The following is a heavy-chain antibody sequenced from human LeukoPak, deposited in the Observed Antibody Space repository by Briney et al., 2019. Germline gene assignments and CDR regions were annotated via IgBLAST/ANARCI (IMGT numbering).Heavy chain of an antibody. CDR3: ARGEAVATYYYYGMDV. Sequence: GGSLRLSCAASGFTVSSNYMSWVRQAPGKGLEWVSVIYSGGSTYYADSVKGRFTISRDNSKNTLYLQMNSLRAEDTAVYYCARGEAVATYYYYGMDVCGKGTTVTVSS. CDR2: IYSGGST. D-gene: IGHD6-19*01. J-gene: IGHJ6*04. V-gene: IGHV3-53*01. CDR1: GFTVSSNY.